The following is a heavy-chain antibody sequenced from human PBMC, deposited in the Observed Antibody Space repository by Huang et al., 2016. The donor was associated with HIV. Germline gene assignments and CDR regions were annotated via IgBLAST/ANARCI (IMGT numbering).Heavy chain of an antibody. J-gene: IGHJ5*02. Sequence: QAQLQQWGAGLLKPSETLSLTCAVYDSSFSGYSWNWVRQSPERGLEWIGEIYNNGTTNYNPSLNRRIAISVDTSKRQVSPKLRSVTAADTTVYFCARGRSQVSTSIDHWGQGTLVTVSS. V-gene: IGHV4-34*01. CDR2: IYNNGTT. CDR1: DSSFSGYS. D-gene: IGHD2-21*01. CDR3: ARGRSQVSTSIDH.